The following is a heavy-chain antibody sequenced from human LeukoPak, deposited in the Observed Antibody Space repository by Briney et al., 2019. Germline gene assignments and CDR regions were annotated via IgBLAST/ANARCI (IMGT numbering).Heavy chain of an antibody. CDR1: GYTFTSYD. J-gene: IGHJ6*02. Sequence: ASVKVSCKASGYTFTSYDINWVRQAPGQGLEWMGWMNPNSGNTGYAQKFQGRVTMTRNTSISTAYMELSSLRSEDTAVYYCARGAPQYCSSTSCLYGYYYYYGMDVRGQGTTVTVSS. CDR3: ARGAPQYCSSTSCLYGYYYYYGMDV. CDR2: MNPNSGNT. V-gene: IGHV1-8*01. D-gene: IGHD2-2*01.